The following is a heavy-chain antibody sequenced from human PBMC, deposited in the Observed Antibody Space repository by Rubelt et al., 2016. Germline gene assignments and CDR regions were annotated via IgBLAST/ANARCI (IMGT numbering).Heavy chain of an antibody. CDR3: ARESGDILTGYRHGWFDP. D-gene: IGHD3-9*01. J-gene: IGHJ5*02. Sequence: SYAQKFQGRVTITADKSTSTAYMELSSLRSEDTAVYYCARESGDILTGYRHGWFDPWGQGTLVTVSS. V-gene: IGHV1-69*04.